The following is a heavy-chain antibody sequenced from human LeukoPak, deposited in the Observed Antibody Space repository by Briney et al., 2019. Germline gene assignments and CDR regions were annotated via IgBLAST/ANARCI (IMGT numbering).Heavy chain of an antibody. J-gene: IGHJ6*03. CDR2: IKQDGSEK. D-gene: IGHD3-10*01. CDR1: GFIFSSYW. Sequence: GGSLRLSCAASGFIFSSYWMSWVRQAPGKGLEWVANIKQDGSEKYYVDSVKGRFTISRDNAKNSLYLQMNSLRAEDTAVYYCAREFGELLTGNYYYYMDVWGKGTTVTVSS. CDR3: AREFGELLTGNYYYYMDV. V-gene: IGHV3-7*01.